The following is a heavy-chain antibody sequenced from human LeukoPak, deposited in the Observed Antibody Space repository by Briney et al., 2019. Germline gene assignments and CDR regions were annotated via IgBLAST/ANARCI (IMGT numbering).Heavy chain of an antibody. D-gene: IGHD1-26*01. Sequence: GSLRLSCVPSGFTFSDYGMHWVRQAPGKGLEWVAFIRYDGSNNHYADSVRGRFTISRDNSKNTLYLQMNSLRAEDTAVYYCARATSYPPSYYYYYMDVWGKGTTVTVSS. CDR1: GFTFSDYG. CDR3: ARATSYPPSYYYYYMDV. V-gene: IGHV3-30*02. CDR2: IRYDGSNN. J-gene: IGHJ6*03.